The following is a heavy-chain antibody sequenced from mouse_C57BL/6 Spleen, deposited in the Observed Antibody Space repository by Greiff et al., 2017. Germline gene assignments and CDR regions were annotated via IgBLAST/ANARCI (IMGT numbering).Heavy chain of an antibody. CDR1: GYTFTSYW. CDR2: IRPSDSDT. D-gene: IGHD1-1*01. CDR3: AMGIYGSGSYAMDY. V-gene: IGHV1-74*01. J-gene: IGHJ4*01. Sequence: QVQLQQPGAELVKPGASVKVSCTASGYTFTSYWMHWVKQSPGQGLEWIGRIRPSDSDTNYNQKFKGKATLTVDKSSSTAYMQLSSLTSEDSAVYDCAMGIYGSGSYAMDYWGQGTSVTVSS.